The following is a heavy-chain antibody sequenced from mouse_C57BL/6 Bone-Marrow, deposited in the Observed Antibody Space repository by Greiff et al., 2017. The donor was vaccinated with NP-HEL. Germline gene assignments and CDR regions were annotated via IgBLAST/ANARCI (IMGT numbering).Heavy chain of an antibody. Sequence: QVQLKESGPGLVAPSQSLSLTCTVSGFSFTSYGVDWVRQPPGKGLEWLGVIWGGGSSNYNSALMYRLSISKDNYKSQVLLKRNNLQTDDTAMYYCAKRYDYHWAMDYWGQGTSVTVAS. CDR2: IWGGGSS. CDR3: AKRYDYHWAMDY. V-gene: IGHV2-9*01. J-gene: IGHJ4*01. CDR1: GFSFTSYG. D-gene: IGHD2-4*01.